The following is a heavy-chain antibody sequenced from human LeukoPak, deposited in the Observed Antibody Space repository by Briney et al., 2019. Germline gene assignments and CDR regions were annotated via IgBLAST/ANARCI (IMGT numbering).Heavy chain of an antibody. Sequence: SETLSLTCTVSGGSISSYYWSWIRQPAGKGLEWIGRIYTSGSTNYNPSLKSRVTMSVDTSKNQFSLKLSSVTAADTAVYYCARPGRYCSSTSCFRAEYFQHWGQGTLVTVSS. CDR2: IYTSGST. V-gene: IGHV4-4*07. J-gene: IGHJ1*01. D-gene: IGHD2-2*01. CDR3: ARPGRYCSSTSCFRAEYFQH. CDR1: GGSISSYY.